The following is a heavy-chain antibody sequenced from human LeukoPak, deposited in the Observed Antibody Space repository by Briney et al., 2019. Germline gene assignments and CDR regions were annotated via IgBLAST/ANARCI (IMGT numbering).Heavy chain of an antibody. V-gene: IGHV4-34*01. CDR2: INHSGST. Sequence: SETLSLTCAVYGGSFSGYYWSWIRQPPGKGLEWIGEINHSGSTNYNPSLKSRVTISVDTSKNQFSLKLSSVTAADTAVYYCARVSGGYEPYYFDYWGQGTLATVSS. J-gene: IGHJ4*02. CDR3: ARVSGGYEPYYFDY. D-gene: IGHD5-12*01. CDR1: GGSFSGYY.